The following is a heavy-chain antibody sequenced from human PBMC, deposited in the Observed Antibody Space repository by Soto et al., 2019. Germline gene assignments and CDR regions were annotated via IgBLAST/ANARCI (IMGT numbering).Heavy chain of an antibody. CDR3: SIQLWLRGLDY. CDR1: GFTFSSYA. CDR2: ISYDGSNK. Sequence: QVQLVESGGGVVQPGRSLRLSCAASGFTFSSYAMHWVRQAPGKGLEWVAVISYDGSNKYYADSVKGRFTISRDKYKNTLYLQMNSLSAEDKAVYYCSIQLWLRGLDYWGQGTLVTVSS. V-gene: IGHV3-30-3*01. D-gene: IGHD5-18*01. J-gene: IGHJ4*02.